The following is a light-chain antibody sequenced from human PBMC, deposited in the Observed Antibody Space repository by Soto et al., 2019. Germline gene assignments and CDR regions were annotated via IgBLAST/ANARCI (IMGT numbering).Light chain of an antibody. CDR1: SSDVGGYNY. V-gene: IGLV2-8*02. J-gene: IGLJ1*01. Sequence: QSVLTQPPSASRSPGQSVTISCTGTSSDVGGYNYVSWYQQHPGKAPKLMIYEVSKRPSGVPDRFSGSKPGNTASLTVSGLQAEDEPDYFCSSSAGSTPYVFGTGTNGTVL. CDR2: EVS. CDR3: SSSAGSTPYV.